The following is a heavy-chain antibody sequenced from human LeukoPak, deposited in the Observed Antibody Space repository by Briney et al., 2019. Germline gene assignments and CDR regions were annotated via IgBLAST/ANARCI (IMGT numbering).Heavy chain of an antibody. D-gene: IGHD3-16*01. J-gene: IGHJ3*02. Sequence: SETPSLTCAVYGGSFSGYYWSWIRQPPGKGLEWIGEINHSGSTDYNPSLKSRVTISVDTSKNQFSLKLSSVTAADTAVYYCARLRGTPIWGQGTMVTASS. CDR1: GGSFSGYY. CDR3: ARLRGTPI. CDR2: INHSGST. V-gene: IGHV4-34*01.